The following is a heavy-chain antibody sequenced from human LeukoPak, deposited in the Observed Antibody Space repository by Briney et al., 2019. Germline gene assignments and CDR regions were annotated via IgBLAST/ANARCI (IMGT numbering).Heavy chain of an antibody. D-gene: IGHD1-26*01. J-gene: IGHJ4*02. V-gene: IGHV4-59*01. CDR2: VFYTGST. CDR1: GDSISPYY. Sequence: SETLSLTCTVSGDSISPYYWSWIRQPPGGGLEWIGYVFYTGSTKYYTSLKSRVTISLGTFNNQSSPKLTSVAAADTAVYYCARTRSGYSSLGYWGQGTLVTVSS. CDR3: ARTRSGYSSLGY.